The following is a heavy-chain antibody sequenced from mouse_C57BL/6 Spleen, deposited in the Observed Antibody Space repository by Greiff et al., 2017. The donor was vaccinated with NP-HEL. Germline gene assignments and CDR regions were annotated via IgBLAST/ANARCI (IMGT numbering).Heavy chain of an antibody. Sequence: VQLQQSGPELVKPGASVKISCKASGYAFSSSWMNWVKQRPGKGLEWIGRIYPGDGDTNYNGKFKGKATLTADKSSSTAYMQLSSLTSEDSAVYCCARSITTVVATNYFDYWGQGTTLTVSS. J-gene: IGHJ2*01. CDR1: GYAFSSSW. CDR2: IYPGDGDT. D-gene: IGHD1-1*01. V-gene: IGHV1-82*01. CDR3: ARSITTVVATNYFDY.